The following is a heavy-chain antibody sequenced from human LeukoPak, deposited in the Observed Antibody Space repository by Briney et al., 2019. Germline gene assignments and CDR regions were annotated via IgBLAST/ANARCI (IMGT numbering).Heavy chain of an antibody. Sequence: ASVKVSCKASGYTFTSYDINWVRQATGQGLEWMEWMNPNSGNTGYAQKFQGRITMTRNTSIGTAYMELSSLGSEDTAMYYCARGFRSDSSGRKFDCWGQGTLVTVSS. CDR1: GYTFTSYD. V-gene: IGHV1-8*01. CDR3: ARGFRSDSSGRKFDC. J-gene: IGHJ4*02. CDR2: MNPNSGNT. D-gene: IGHD3-22*01.